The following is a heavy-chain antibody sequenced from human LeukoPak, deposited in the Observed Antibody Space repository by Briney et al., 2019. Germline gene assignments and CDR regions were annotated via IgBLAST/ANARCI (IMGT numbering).Heavy chain of an antibody. V-gene: IGHV3-23*01. D-gene: IGHD3-22*01. CDR1: DFTFSSYS. J-gene: IGHJ6*03. Sequence: GGSLRLSCEASDFTFSSYSMTWVRQAPGTGLEWVSGIGGRGVRTYYADAVKGRFTISRDDSKDTLYLQMHSLKTEDTAVYYCARLKFYDSTGYSPGHYMDVWGKGTTVTVSS. CDR2: IGGRGVRT. CDR3: ARLKFYDSTGYSPGHYMDV.